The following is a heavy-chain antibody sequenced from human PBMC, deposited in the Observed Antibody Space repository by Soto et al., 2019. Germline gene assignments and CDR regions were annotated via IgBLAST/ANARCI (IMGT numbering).Heavy chain of an antibody. CDR1: GFTFSDYY. J-gene: IGHJ4*02. V-gene: IGHV3-11*01. CDR2: ISSSGSTI. Sequence: GGSLRLSCAASGFTFSDYYMSWIRQAPGKGLEWVSYISSSGSTIYYADSVKGRFTISRDNAKNSLYLQMNSLRAEDTAVYYCARPSALFRVYPDPEYYFDYWGQGTLVTVSS. CDR3: ARPSALFRVYPDPEYYFDY. D-gene: IGHD3-10*01.